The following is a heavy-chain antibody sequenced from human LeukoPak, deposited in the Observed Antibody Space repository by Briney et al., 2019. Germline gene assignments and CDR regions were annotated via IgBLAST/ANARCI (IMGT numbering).Heavy chain of an antibody. J-gene: IGHJ5*02. CDR1: GFTFSSYA. CDR3: AKARYCSGGTCPEWFDP. D-gene: IGHD2-15*01. CDR2: ISYSGGNT. V-gene: IGHV3-23*01. Sequence: GGSLRLSCAASGFTFSSYAMSWVRQALGRGLEWVSTISYSGGNTYYADPVKGRFTISRDNSKNTLYLQMNSLRAEDTAIYYCAKARYCSGGTCPEWFDPWGQGTLVTVSS.